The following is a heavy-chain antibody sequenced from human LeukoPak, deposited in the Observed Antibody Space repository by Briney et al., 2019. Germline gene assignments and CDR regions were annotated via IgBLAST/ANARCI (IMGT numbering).Heavy chain of an antibody. D-gene: IGHD3-22*01. Sequence: SETLSLTCAGSAASISNYYWSWIRQAPGKGLEWIGYISTSGSTNYNPSLKSRVSICVDTFKNRFSLNLNFVTAADTAVYYCASPRSGYRYTFDYWGQGALVTVSS. CDR3: ASPRSGYRYTFDY. V-gene: IGHV4-4*09. J-gene: IGHJ4*02. CDR2: ISTSGST. CDR1: AASISNYY.